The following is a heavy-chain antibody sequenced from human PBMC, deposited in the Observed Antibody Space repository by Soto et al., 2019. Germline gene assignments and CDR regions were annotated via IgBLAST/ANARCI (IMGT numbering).Heavy chain of an antibody. J-gene: IGHJ4*02. D-gene: IGHD2-15*01. CDR3: ARGQEVGAHFFDY. Sequence: XGSLILSCSASGVTFNSYAMTWVLQAPGKGLEWVSTIGTAGDTYYAVSVKGRFTISRDNAKNSLSLQMNSLRAGDTAVYFCARGQEVGAHFFDYSGQGAQVTVSS. CDR2: IGTAGDT. CDR1: GVTFNSYA. V-gene: IGHV3-13*01.